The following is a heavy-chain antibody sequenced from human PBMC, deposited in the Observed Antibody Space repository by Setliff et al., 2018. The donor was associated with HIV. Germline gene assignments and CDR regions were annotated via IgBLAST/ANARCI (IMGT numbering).Heavy chain of an antibody. CDR3: AKDPRAAVATICDY. CDR2: ISGSGGST. J-gene: IGHJ4*02. Sequence: PGGSLRLSCAASGFTFSSYAMSWVRQAPGKGLEWVSAISGSGGSTYYADSVKGRFTISRDNSKNTLYLQMNSRRAEDTAVYYCAKDPRAAVATICDYWGQGTLVPVSS. V-gene: IGHV3-23*01. CDR1: GFTFSSYA. D-gene: IGHD5-12*01.